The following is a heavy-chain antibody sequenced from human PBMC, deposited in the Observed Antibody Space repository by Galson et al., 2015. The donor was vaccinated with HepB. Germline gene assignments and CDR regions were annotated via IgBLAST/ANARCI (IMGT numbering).Heavy chain of an antibody. D-gene: IGHD6-19*01. CDR2: ISAYNGNT. V-gene: IGHV1-18*01. J-gene: IGHJ4*02. CDR3: ARDRVLDSSGWYGY. Sequence: SVKVSCKASGYTFTSYGIGWVRQAPGQGLEWMGWISAYNGNTNYAQKLQGRVTMTTDTSTSTAYMELRSLRSDGTAVYYCARDRVLDSSGWYGYWGQGTLVTVSS. CDR1: GYTFTSYG.